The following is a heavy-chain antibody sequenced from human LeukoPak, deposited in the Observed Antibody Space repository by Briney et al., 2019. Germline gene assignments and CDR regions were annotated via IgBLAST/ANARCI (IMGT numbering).Heavy chain of an antibody. D-gene: IGHD3-22*01. CDR1: GFTVSSNY. J-gene: IGHJ5*02. V-gene: IGHV3-66*01. Sequence: PGGSLRLSCAASGFTVSSNYMSWVRQAPGKGLEWVSVIYSGGSTYYADSVKGRFTISRDNSKNTLYLQMNSLRAEDTAVYYCARDTYYYDSSGYFKGFDPWGQGTLVTVSS. CDR2: IYSGGST. CDR3: ARDTYYYDSSGYFKGFDP.